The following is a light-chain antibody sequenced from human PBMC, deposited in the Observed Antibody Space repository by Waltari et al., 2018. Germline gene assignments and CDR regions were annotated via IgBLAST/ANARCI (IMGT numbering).Light chain of an antibody. CDR1: SSDVGLYNY. CDR2: EVS. V-gene: IGLV2-14*01. CDR3: TSFTRTSIWV. Sequence: QSALTQPASVSGSPGQSITISCTGTSSDVGLYNYVSWYQKHPGKAPKLMIYEVSKRPSGVSNHFSGSKSGNTASLTISGLQAEDEADYYCTSFTRTSIWVFGGGTKLTVL. J-gene: IGLJ3*02.